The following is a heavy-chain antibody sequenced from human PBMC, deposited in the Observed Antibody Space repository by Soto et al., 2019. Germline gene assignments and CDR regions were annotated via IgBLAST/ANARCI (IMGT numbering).Heavy chain of an antibody. CDR1: GFTFSSYS. Sequence: GGSLRLSCAASGFTFSSYSMNWVRQAPGKGLEWVSYISSSSSTIYYADSVKGRFTISRDNAKNSLYLQMNSLRDEDTAVYYCARAAPLGIGYCSGGSCYRAFDIWGQGTMVTVSS. J-gene: IGHJ3*02. CDR3: ARAAPLGIGYCSGGSCYRAFDI. V-gene: IGHV3-48*02. D-gene: IGHD2-15*01. CDR2: ISSSSSTI.